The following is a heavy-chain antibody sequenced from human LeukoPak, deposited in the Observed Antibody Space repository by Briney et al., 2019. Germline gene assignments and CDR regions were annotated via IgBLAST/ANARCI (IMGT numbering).Heavy chain of an antibody. J-gene: IGHJ4*02. CDR3: ARDFYGSGSYYKRTFDY. CDR1: GGSISSSSYY. D-gene: IGHD3-10*01. V-gene: IGHV4-39*02. Sequence: PSETLSLTCTVSGGSISSSSYYWGWIRQPPGKGLEWIGSIYYSGSTYYNPSLKSRVTISVDTSKNQFSLKLSSVTAADTAVYYCARDFYGSGSYYKRTFDYWGQGTLVTVSS. CDR2: IYYSGST.